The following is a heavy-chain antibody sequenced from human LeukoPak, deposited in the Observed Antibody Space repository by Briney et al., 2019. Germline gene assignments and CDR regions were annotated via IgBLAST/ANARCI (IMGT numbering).Heavy chain of an antibody. D-gene: IGHD3-3*01. Sequence: GGSLRLSCAASGFTFSTYGMHWVRRAPGKGLEWVALIWYDGSNKYYADSVKGRFTISRDNYKNTLYLQMNSLRAEDTAVYFCAKDLRYYDFWSGLADYWGQGTLVTVSS. V-gene: IGHV3-33*06. CDR1: GFTFSTYG. J-gene: IGHJ4*02. CDR3: AKDLRYYDFWSGLADY. CDR2: IWYDGSNK.